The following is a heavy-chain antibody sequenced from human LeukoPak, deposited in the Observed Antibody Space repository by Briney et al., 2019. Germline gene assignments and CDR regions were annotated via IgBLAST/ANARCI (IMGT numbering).Heavy chain of an antibody. D-gene: IGHD2-15*01. J-gene: IGHJ4*02. V-gene: IGHV1-2*02. CDR2: INPNSGGT. CDR1: GYTFTSYY. Sequence: GASVKVSCKASGYTFTSYYMHWVRQAPGQGLEWMGWINPNSGGTNYAQKFQGRVTMTRDTSISTAYMELSRLRSDDTAVYYCARDGPFYCSGGSCYLGYFDYWGQGTLVTVSS. CDR3: ARDGPFYCSGGSCYLGYFDY.